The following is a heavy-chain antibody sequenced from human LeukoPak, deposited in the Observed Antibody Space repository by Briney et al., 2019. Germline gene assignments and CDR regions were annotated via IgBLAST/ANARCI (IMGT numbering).Heavy chain of an antibody. Sequence: SVKVSRKASGGTFSSYAISWVRQAPGQGLEWMGRIIPIFGTANYAQKFQGRVTITTDESTSTAYMELSSLRSEDTAVYYCARAGTENFSNNWFDPWGQGTLVTVSS. CDR1: GGTFSSYA. J-gene: IGHJ5*02. D-gene: IGHD3-10*01. CDR2: IIPIFGTA. CDR3: ARAGTENFSNNWFDP. V-gene: IGHV1-69*05.